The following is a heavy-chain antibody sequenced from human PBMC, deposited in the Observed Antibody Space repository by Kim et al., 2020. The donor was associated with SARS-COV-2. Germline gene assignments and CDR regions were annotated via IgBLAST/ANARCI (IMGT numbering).Heavy chain of an antibody. J-gene: IGHJ3*02. CDR2: IRRKVNGYAT. Sequence: GGSLRLSCAASGFTFSDSAMHWVRQASGKGLEWVGPIRRKVNGYATLYDSSVSGMSTFTGDSSSTTSFQQMNSLNTDATVYYYCTRVPATTLAFCVAFD. CDR3: TRVPATTLAFCVAFD. CDR1: GFTFSDSA. V-gene: IGHV3-73*01. D-gene: IGHD1-1*01.